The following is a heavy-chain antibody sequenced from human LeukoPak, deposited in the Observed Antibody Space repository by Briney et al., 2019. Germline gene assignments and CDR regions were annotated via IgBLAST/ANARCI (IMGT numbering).Heavy chain of an antibody. J-gene: IGHJ3*02. CDR2: IYYSGST. CDR1: GFTFSSYSMN. Sequence: GSLRLSCAASGFTFSSYSMNWVRQPPGKGLEWIGSIYYSGSTYYNPSLKSRVTISVDTSKNQFSLKLSSVTAADTAVYYCARGGALDAFDIWGQGTMVTVSS. CDR3: ARGGALDAFDI. V-gene: IGHV4-39*01. D-gene: IGHD3-16*01.